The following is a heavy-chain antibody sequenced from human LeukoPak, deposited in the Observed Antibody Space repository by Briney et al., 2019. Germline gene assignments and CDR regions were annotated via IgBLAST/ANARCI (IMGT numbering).Heavy chain of an antibody. J-gene: IGHJ4*02. V-gene: IGHV3-30*18. Sequence: GGSLRLSCAASGFTFSSYGMHWVRQAPGKGLEWVAVISYDGSNKYYADSVKGRFTISRDNPKNTLYLQMNSLRAEDTAVYYCAKDRGGLDYWGQGTLVTVSS. D-gene: IGHD3-16*01. CDR2: ISYDGSNK. CDR1: GFTFSSYG. CDR3: AKDRGGLDY.